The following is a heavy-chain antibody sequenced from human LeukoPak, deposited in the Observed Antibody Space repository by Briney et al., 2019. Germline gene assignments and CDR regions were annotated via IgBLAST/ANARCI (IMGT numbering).Heavy chain of an antibody. CDR1: GGSISGYY. J-gene: IGHJ4*02. CDR2: ISNTGTS. V-gene: IGHV4-59*01. Sequence: SETLSLTCIVSGGSISGYYWSWIRQPPGRGLEWIGYISNTGTSIYNPSLKNRLSMLVDTSKNHFYLNLTSVTAADTAIYYCARTRTYLDYWGQGALVTVSS. CDR3: ARTRTYLDY. D-gene: IGHD1-7*01.